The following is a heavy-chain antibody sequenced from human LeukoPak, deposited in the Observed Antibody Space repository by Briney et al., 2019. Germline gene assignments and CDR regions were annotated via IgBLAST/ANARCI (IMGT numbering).Heavy chain of an antibody. D-gene: IGHD3-16*01. CDR1: GFTFSHAW. V-gene: IGHV3-15*04. CDR2: IESKSDGGTI. CDR3: TSPFQSGGF. Sequence: GGSLRLSCAASGFTFSHAWMSWVRQAPVMGLEWVGRIESKSDGGTIDYSAPVKGRFAISRDDSKNTLYLQMNSLKIEDTAMYYCTSPFQSGGFWGQGTLVTVSS. J-gene: IGHJ4*02.